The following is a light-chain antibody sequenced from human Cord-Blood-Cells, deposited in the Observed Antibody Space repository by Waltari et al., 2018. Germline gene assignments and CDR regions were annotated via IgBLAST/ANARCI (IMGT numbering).Light chain of an antibody. CDR1: QSVSSN. CDR2: GAS. Sequence: DIVMTQSLATLTVSPGHRATLSCRASQSVSSNLAWYQQKPGQAPRLLIYGASTRATGIPARFSGSGSGTEFTLTISSLQSEDFAVYYCQQYNNWPRTFGQGTKVEIK. CDR3: QQYNNWPRT. J-gene: IGKJ1*01. V-gene: IGKV3-15*01.